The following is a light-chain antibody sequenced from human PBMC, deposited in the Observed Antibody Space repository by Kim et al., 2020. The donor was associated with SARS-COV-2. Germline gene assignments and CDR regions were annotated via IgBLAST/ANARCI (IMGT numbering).Light chain of an antibody. CDR1: NIGSKS. J-gene: IGLJ3*02. V-gene: IGLV3-21*04. CDR2: YDS. CDR3: QVWDSSSDHPGV. Sequence: SYELTQPPSVSVAPGKTARITCGGNNIGSKSVHWYQQKPGQAPVLVIYYDSDRPSGIPERFSGSNSGNTATLTISRGEAGDEADYYCQVWDSSSDHPGVFGGGTQLTVL.